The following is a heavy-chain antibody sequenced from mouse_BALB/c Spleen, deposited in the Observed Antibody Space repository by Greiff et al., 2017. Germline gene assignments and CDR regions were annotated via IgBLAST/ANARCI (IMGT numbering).Heavy chain of an antibody. CDR1: GYTFTSYW. D-gene: IGHD1-1*01. V-gene: IGHV1-87*01. J-gene: IGHJ1*01. CDR3: TRGDYGSSYWYFDV. Sequence: VKLVESGAELARPGASVKLSCKASGYTFTSYWMQWVKQRPGQGLEWIGAIYPGDGDTRYTQKFKGKATLTADKSSSTAYMQLSSLASEDSAVYYCTRGDYGSSYWYFDVWGAGTTVTVSS. CDR2: IYPGDGDT.